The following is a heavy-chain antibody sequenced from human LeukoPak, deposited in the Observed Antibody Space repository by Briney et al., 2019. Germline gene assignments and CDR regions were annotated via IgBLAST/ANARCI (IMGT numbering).Heavy chain of an antibody. CDR3: ARGPPNWGYDY. V-gene: IGHV1-8*01. D-gene: IGHD7-27*01. J-gene: IGHJ4*02. CDR2: MSPNSGDT. CDR1: GYTFTSYD. Sequence: ASVKVSCKASGYTFTSYDFNWVRQATGQRPEWMGWMSPNSGDTGYAQKFQDRDTMTRNTSISTAYMEPSSLRSDDTAVYYCARGPPNWGYDYWGPGTLVTVSS.